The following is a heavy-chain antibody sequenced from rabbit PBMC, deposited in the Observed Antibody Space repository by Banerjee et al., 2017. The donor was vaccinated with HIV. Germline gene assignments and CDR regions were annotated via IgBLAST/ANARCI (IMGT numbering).Heavy chain of an antibody. Sequence: QQQLEESGGDLVKPEGSLTLTCTASAFSFSNKYVMCWVRQAPGKGLEWIACIYAGSSDSTYYASWAKGRFTISSTSSTTVTLQMTSLTAADTATYFCARDGAGYAGYGYARLWGPGTLVTVS. CDR2: IYAGSSDST. D-gene: IGHD6-1*01. J-gene: IGHJ6*01. CDR1: AFSFSNKYV. V-gene: IGHV1S45*01. CDR3: ARDGAGYAGYGYARL.